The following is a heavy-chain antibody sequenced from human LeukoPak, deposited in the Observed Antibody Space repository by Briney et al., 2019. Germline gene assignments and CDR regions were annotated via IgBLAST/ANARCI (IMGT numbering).Heavy chain of an antibody. CDR2: IYYSGST. CDR3: ARGSVGASTDYYYYYMDV. D-gene: IGHD1-26*01. CDR1: GGSISTYY. Sequence: SETLSLTCTVSGGSISTYYWSWIRQPPGKGLEWIGYIYYSGSTNYNPSLKSRVTISVDTSKNQFSLRLSSVTGADTAVYYCARGSVGASTDYYYYYMDVWGKGTTVTVSS. V-gene: IGHV4-59*01. J-gene: IGHJ6*03.